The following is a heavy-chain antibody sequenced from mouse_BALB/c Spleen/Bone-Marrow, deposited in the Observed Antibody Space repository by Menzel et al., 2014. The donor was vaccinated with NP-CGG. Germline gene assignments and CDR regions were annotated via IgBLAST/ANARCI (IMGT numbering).Heavy chain of an antibody. V-gene: IGHV14-3*02. CDR1: GFNIKDTY. J-gene: IGHJ2*01. D-gene: IGHD2-2*01. CDR2: IDPANDNT. CDR3: ASYVYGYYFDY. Sequence: EVQLVESGAELVKPGASVKLSCTASGFNIKDTYIHWAKQRPERGLEWIGRIDPANDNTKYDPKFQGKATITADTSSSTAYLRLSSLTSEDTAVYYCASYVYGYYFDYWGQGTTHTVSS.